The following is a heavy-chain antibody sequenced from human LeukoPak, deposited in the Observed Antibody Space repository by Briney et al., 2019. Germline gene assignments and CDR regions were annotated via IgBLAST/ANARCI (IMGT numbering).Heavy chain of an antibody. D-gene: IGHD3-10*01. CDR1: GFTFSSYG. CDR3: ARGGSGGNYFDP. CDR2: INGDGSST. J-gene: IGHJ5*02. Sequence: QTGGSLRLSCAASGFTFSSYGMHWVRQTPGKGLVWVSRINGDGSSTSYADSVKGRFTISRDNAKNTLYLQMNSLRAEDTATYYCARGGSGGNYFDPWGQGTLVTVSS. V-gene: IGHV3-74*01.